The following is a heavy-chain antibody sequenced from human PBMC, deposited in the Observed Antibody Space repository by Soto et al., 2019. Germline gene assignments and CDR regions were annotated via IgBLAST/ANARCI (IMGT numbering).Heavy chain of an antibody. Sequence: QVQLQESGPGLVKPSETLSLRCTVSGGSVTSDSYHWCWVRQPPGKGLEWIGNIYYSGGTNYNPSLESRVSISVDTSKNQFSLTLNSVTAADTAVYYCAARVRATPPIIWGQGNLVIVSS. CDR3: AARVRATPPII. D-gene: IGHD2-15*01. CDR2: IYYSGGT. CDR1: GGSVTSDSYH. J-gene: IGHJ4*02. V-gene: IGHV4-61*01.